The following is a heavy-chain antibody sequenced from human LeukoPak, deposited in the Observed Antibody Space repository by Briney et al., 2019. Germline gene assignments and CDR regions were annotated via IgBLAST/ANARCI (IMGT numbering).Heavy chain of an antibody. CDR1: GFTFSSYG. CDR2: IRYDGSNK. CDR3: AKDAAYCSSTSCHPHAFDI. D-gene: IGHD2-2*01. J-gene: IGHJ3*02. Sequence: GGSLRLSCAASGFTFSSYGMHWVRQAPGKGLEWVAFIRYDGSNKYYADSVKGRFTISRDNSKNTLYLQMNSLRAEDTAVYYCAKDAAYCSSTSCHPHAFDIWGQGTMVTVSS. V-gene: IGHV3-30*02.